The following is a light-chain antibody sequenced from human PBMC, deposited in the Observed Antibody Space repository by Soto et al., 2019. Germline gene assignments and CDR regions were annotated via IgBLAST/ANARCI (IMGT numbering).Light chain of an antibody. CDR1: TSDVGIYNL. Sequence: QSALTQPASVSGSPGQSITISCTGTTSDVGIYNLVSWYQQHPGKAPKLIISEVSKRPSGVPDRFSGSKSGNTASLTVSGLQAEDEADYYCTSHAGSNNYVFGTGTKVTVL. J-gene: IGLJ1*01. V-gene: IGLV2-8*01. CDR3: TSHAGSNNYV. CDR2: EVS.